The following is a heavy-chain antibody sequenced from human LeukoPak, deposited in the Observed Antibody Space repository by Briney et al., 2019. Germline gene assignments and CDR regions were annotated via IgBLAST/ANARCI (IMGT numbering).Heavy chain of an antibody. CDR3: ARERESSSSLDAFDI. D-gene: IGHD6-6*01. CDR1: GFTFSSYW. CDR2: ITTDGSST. J-gene: IGHJ3*02. Sequence: EGSLRLSCAASGFTFSSYWMHWVRQAPGKGLVWVSRITTDGSSTTYADSVKGRFTISRDNAKNTLYLQMNSLRAEDTAVYYCARERESSSSLDAFDIWGQGTMVTVSS. V-gene: IGHV3-74*01.